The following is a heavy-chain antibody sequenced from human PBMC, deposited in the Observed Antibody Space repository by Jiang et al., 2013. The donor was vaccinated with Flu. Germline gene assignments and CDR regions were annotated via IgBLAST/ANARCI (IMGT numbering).Heavy chain of an antibody. V-gene: IGHV1-69*01. CDR1: FSHYA. Sequence: FSHYAISWVRQAPGQGLEWMEGVIPIVGTAKYAQKFQGRVTISAHESTRTADIELSSLTSDDTAVYYCARGSQAADYYYGMDVWGQGTTVTVS. CDR3: ARGSQAADYYYGMDV. D-gene: IGHD6-13*01. CDR2: VIPIVGTA. J-gene: IGHJ6*02.